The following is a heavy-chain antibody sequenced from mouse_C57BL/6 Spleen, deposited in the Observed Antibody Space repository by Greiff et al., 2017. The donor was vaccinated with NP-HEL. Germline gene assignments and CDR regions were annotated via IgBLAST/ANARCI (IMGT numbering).Heavy chain of an antibody. D-gene: IGHD3-2*02. CDR3: TKRDSSGYGYYAMDY. J-gene: IGHJ4*01. CDR2: IYPGNSDT. V-gene: IGHV1-5*01. CDR1: GYTFTSYW. Sequence: EVQLQESGTVLARPGASVKMSCKTSGYTFTSYWMHWVKQRPGQGLEWIGAIYPGNSDTSYNQKFKGKAKLTAVTSASTAYMELSSLTNEDSAVYYCTKRDSSGYGYYAMDYWGQGTSVTVSS.